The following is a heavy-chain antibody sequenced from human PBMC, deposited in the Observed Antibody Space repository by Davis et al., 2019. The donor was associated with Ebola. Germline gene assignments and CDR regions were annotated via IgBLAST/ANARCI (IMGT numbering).Heavy chain of an antibody. Sequence: GSLRLSCAVYGGSFSDHYWRWIRQPPGKGLEWIGEIYHSGSTNYNPSLKSRVTISVDKSKNQFSLKLSSVTAADTAVYYCARIHYYYGMDVWGQGTTVTVSS. V-gene: IGHV4-34*01. J-gene: IGHJ6*02. CDR2: IYHSGST. CDR1: GGSFSDHY. CDR3: ARIHYYYGMDV.